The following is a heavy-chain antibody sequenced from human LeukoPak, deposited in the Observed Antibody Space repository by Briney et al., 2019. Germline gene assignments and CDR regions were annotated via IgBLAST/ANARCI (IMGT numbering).Heavy chain of an antibody. V-gene: IGHV1-69*13. D-gene: IGHD3-10*01. CDR3: ARSGGLRSTMVRGVITSGNWFDP. J-gene: IGHJ5*02. CDR1: GGTFSSYA. Sequence: ASVKVSCKASGGTFSSYAISWVRQALGQGLEWMGGIIPIFGTANYAQKFQGRVTITADESTSTAYMELSSLRSDDTAVYYCARSGGLRSTMVRGVITSGNWFDPWGQGTLVTVSS. CDR2: IIPIFGTA.